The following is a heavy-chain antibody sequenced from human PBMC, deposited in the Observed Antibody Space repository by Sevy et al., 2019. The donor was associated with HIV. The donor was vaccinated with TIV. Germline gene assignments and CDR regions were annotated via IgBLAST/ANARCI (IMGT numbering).Heavy chain of an antibody. D-gene: IGHD3-22*01. V-gene: IGHV4-61*02. CDR1: GGSISSGFYY. CDR3: ARGDGNGYFGPYFDF. J-gene: IGHJ4*02. CDR2: FYTNGGT. Sequence: SETLSLTCTVSGGSISSGFYYWNWIRQPAGKKLEWIGRFYTNGGTDYTPSLEGRVTISVDTSKNQFSLKLGSVTAAVTAVYYCARGDGNGYFGPYFDFWGQGTLVTVSS.